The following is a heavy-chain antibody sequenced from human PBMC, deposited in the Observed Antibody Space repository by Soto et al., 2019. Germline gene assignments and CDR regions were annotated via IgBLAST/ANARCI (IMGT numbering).Heavy chain of an antibody. V-gene: IGHV3-23*01. CDR3: AKSIIYDFWSGYYSALGY. D-gene: IGHD3-3*01. Sequence: GGSLRLSCAASGFTFSSYAMSWVRQAPGRGLEWVSAISGSGGSTYYADSVKGRFTISRDNSKNTLYLQMNSLRAKDTAVYYCAKSIIYDFWSGYYSALGYWGQGTLVTVSS. J-gene: IGHJ4*02. CDR2: ISGSGGST. CDR1: GFTFSSYA.